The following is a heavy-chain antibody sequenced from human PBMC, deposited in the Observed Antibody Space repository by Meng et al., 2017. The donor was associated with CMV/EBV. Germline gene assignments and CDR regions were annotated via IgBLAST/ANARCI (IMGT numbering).Heavy chain of an antibody. Sequence: VHLQRSGPGLVKPSETLSLTCTVSGGSISSGDYYWSWIRQPPGKGLEWIGYIYYSGSTYYNPSLKSRVTISVDTSKNQFSLKLSSVTAADTAVYYCARDNRRGGVDYWGQGTLVTVSS. CDR1: GGSISSGDYY. V-gene: IGHV4-30-4*08. D-gene: IGHD3-3*01. CDR3: ARDNRRGGVDY. J-gene: IGHJ4*02. CDR2: IYYSGST.